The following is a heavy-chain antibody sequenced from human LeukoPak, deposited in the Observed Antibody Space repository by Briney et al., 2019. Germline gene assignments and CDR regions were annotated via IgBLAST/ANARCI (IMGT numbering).Heavy chain of an antibody. CDR1: GFTFTTYE. CDR3: ARDRPYDTYFDY. Sequence: GGSLRLSCAASGFTFTTYEMNWVRQAPGKGLERVSYISRSGSDIDYADSVKGRFTISRDNAKNSLYLQMNSLRAEDTAVYYCARDRPYDTYFDYWGQGTLVTVSS. CDR2: ISRSGSDI. J-gene: IGHJ4*02. V-gene: IGHV3-48*03. D-gene: IGHD3-22*01.